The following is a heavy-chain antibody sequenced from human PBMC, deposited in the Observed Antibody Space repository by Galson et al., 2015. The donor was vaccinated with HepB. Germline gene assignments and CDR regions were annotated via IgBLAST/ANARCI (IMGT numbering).Heavy chain of an antibody. Sequence: SLRLSCAASGFTVSSNYMSWVRQAPGKGLEWVSVIYSGGSTYYADSVKGRFTISRDNSKNTLYLQMNSLRAEDTAVYYCARELRVMITFGGAQIPYYYYYMDVWGKGTTVTVSS. D-gene: IGHD3-16*01. V-gene: IGHV3-53*01. CDR3: ARELRVMITFGGAQIPYYYYYMDV. CDR2: IYSGGST. J-gene: IGHJ6*03. CDR1: GFTVSSNY.